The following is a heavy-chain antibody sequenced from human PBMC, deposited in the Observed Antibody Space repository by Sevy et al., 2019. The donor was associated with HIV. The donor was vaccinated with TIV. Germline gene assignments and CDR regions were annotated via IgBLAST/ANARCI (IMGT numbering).Heavy chain of an antibody. V-gene: IGHV3-33*01. J-gene: IGHJ4*02. D-gene: IGHD3-10*01. CDR3: AIESTGGYPDY. Sequence: GGSLRLSCAASGFTFSSYGMHWVRQAPGKGLEWVAVIWYDGSNKYYADSVKGRLAISRDNSKNTLYLQMNSLRAEDTAVYYCAIESTGGYPDYWGQGTLVTVSS. CDR1: GFTFSSYG. CDR2: IWYDGSNK.